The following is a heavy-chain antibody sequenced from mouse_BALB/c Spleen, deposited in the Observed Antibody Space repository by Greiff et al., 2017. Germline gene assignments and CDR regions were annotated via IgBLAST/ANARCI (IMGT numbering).Heavy chain of an antibody. CDR2: INPYNDGT. CDR3: ARSSIYYGNYDYAMDY. D-gene: IGHD2-1*01. J-gene: IGHJ4*01. V-gene: IGHV1-14*01. CDR1: GYTFTSYV. Sequence: EVKLQESGPELVKPGASVKMSCKASGYTFTSYVMHWVKQKPGQGLEWIGYINPYNDGTKYNEKFKGKATLTSDKSSSTAYMELSSLTSEDSAVYYCARSSIYYGNYDYAMDYWGQGTSVTASS.